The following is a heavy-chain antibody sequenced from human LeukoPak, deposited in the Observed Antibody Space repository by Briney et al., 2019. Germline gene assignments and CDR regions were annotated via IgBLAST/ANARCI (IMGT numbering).Heavy chain of an antibody. Sequence: GGSLRLSCAASGLSFGGYGMHWVRQAPGKGLEWVAVISHEGSNKYYADSVKGRFTISRDNSKNAVYLQMNSLRTEDTAVYYCARTREQWQVLDYWGQGTLVTVSS. J-gene: IGHJ4*02. CDR1: GLSFGGYG. CDR3: ARTREQWQVLDY. V-gene: IGHV3-30*03. CDR2: ISHEGSNK. D-gene: IGHD6-19*01.